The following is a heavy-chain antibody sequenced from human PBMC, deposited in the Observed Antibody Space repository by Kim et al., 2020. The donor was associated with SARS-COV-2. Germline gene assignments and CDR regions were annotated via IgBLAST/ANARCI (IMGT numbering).Heavy chain of an antibody. D-gene: IGHD5-12*01. V-gene: IGHV1-46*01. Sequence: SYAQKFQGRVTMTRDTSTSTVYMELSSLRSEDTAVYYCAREEMATIPFDYWGQGTLVTVSS. J-gene: IGHJ4*02. CDR3: AREEMATIPFDY.